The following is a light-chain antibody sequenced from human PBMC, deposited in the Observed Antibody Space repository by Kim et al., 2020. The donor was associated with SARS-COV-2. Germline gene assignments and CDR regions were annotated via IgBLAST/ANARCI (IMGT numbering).Light chain of an antibody. CDR1: QSASFSY. CDR2: GAS. CDR3: QQYGSS. Sequence: IPSCTPGECTPLASRTSQSASFSYLTWYPQKPPQAPGLCSCGASSRATGIADRFSGSGSVTNFTLTISGLEPEDFAVYFGQQYGSSFGQGTKLEI. J-gene: IGKJ2*01. V-gene: IGKV3-20*01.